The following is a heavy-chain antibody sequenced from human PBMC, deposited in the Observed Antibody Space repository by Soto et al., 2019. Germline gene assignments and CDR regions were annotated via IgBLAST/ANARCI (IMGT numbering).Heavy chain of an antibody. CDR1: GGYFSGYY. D-gene: IGHD3-9*01. CDR3: ARGGTGRITIFRTLYYYYGMDV. CDR2: INHSGST. Sequence: SETLSLTCAVYGGYFSGYYWSWIRQPPGKGLEWIGEINHSGSTNYNPSLKSRVTISVDTSKNQFSLKLSSVTAADTAVYYCARGGTGRITIFRTLYYYYGMDVSGQGTTVTVSS. V-gene: IGHV4-34*01. J-gene: IGHJ6*02.